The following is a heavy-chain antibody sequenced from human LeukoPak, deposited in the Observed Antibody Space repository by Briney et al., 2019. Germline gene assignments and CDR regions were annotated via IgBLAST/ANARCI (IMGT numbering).Heavy chain of an antibody. CDR1: GFSFSSYE. CDR2: IRISGSNI. Sequence: GGSLRLSCAASGFSFSSYEMNWVRQAPGKGLEWVSYIRISGSNIYYADSVKGRFTISRDNAKNSLSLQMNSQRAEGTGVYYCARLLGWYFDLWGRGTLVTVSS. CDR3: ARLLGWYFDL. J-gene: IGHJ2*01. V-gene: IGHV3-48*03.